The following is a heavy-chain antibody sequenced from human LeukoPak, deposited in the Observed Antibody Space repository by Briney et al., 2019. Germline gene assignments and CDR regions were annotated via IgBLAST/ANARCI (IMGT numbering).Heavy chain of an antibody. V-gene: IGHV3-21*01. CDR3: AKDLGDYTGTFDP. D-gene: IGHD4-17*01. Sequence: GGSLRLSCAASGFTFSSYSMNWVRQAPGKGLEWVSSISSSSSYIYYADSVKGRFTISRDNSKNTLYLQMNSLRAEDTAVYYCAKDLGDYTGTFDPWGQGTLVTVSS. CDR2: ISSSSSYI. CDR1: GFTFSSYS. J-gene: IGHJ5*02.